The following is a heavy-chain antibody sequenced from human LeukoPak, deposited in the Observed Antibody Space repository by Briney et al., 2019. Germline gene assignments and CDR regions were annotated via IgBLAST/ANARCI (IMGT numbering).Heavy chain of an antibody. CDR3: ARDSDSSCYFTFDY. V-gene: IGHV3-74*01. Sequence: GGSLRLSCAASGFTFSSYWMHWVRQAPGKGLVWVSRINSGGSSTSYADLVKGRFTISRDNSKNTLYLQMNSLRAEDTAVYYCARDSDSSCYFTFDYWGQGTLVTVSS. D-gene: IGHD3-22*01. J-gene: IGHJ4*02. CDR1: GFTFSSYW. CDR2: INSGGSST.